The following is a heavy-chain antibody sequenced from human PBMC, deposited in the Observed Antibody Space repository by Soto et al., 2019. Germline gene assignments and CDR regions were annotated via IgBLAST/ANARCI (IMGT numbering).Heavy chain of an antibody. J-gene: IGHJ6*02. CDR3: ARGAVAGDYYYYYGMDV. D-gene: IGHD6-19*01. CDR1: GGSISSYY. Sequence: SETLSLTCTVSGGSISSYYWSWIRQPPGKGLEWIGYIYYSGSTNYNPSLKSRVTISVDTSKNQFSLKLSSVTAADTAVYYCARGAVAGDYYYYYGMDVWGRGTTVTVSS. CDR2: IYYSGST. V-gene: IGHV4-59*01.